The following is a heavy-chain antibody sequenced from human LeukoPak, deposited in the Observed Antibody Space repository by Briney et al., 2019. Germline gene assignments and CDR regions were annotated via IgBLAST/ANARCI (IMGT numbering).Heavy chain of an antibody. V-gene: IGHV3-30*02. CDR3: AKGNMIPTGNLEYYFDY. D-gene: IGHD3-3*01. Sequence: PGGSLRLSCAASGFTFNSYGMHWVRQAPGKGLEWVAFIRYDGSNKYYADSVKGRFTISRDNSKNTLYLQMNSLRAEDTAVYYCAKGNMIPTGNLEYYFDYWGQGTLVTVSS. J-gene: IGHJ4*02. CDR2: IRYDGSNK. CDR1: GFTFNSYG.